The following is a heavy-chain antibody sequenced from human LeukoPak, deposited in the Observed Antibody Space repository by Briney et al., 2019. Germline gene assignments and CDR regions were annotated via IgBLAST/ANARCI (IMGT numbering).Heavy chain of an antibody. CDR2: ISYDGSNK. Sequence: GGSLRLSCAASGFTFSSYAMHWVRQAPGKGLEWVAVISYDGSNKYYADSVKGRFTISRDNSKNTLYLQMNSLRAEDTAVYYCAREGIVLMVYARRGAFDIWGQGTMVTVSS. CDR3: AREGIVLMVYARRGAFDI. J-gene: IGHJ3*02. V-gene: IGHV3-30*04. CDR1: GFTFSSYA. D-gene: IGHD2-8*01.